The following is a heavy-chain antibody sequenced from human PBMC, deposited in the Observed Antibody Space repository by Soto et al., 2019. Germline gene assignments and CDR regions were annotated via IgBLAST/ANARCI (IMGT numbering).Heavy chain of an antibody. CDR3: ARDSLGDYVWGSYRYTPPPHDY. D-gene: IGHD3-16*02. V-gene: IGHV3-48*02. J-gene: IGHJ4*02. Sequence: EVQLVESGGGLVQPGGSLRLSCAASGFTFSSYSMNWVRQAPGKGLEWVSYISSSSSTIYYADSVKSRFTISRDNAKNSLYMQMNSLRDEDTAVYYCARDSLGDYVWGSYRYTPPPHDYWGQGTLVTVSS. CDR2: ISSSSSTI. CDR1: GFTFSSYS.